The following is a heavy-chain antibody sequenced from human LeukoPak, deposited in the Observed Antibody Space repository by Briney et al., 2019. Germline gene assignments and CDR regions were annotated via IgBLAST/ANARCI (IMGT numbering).Heavy chain of an antibody. CDR3: ARDSNGYNGFDY. CDR2: ISSSSSYI. V-gene: IGHV3-21*01. J-gene: IGHJ4*02. CDR1: GFTFSSYA. Sequence: GGSLRLSCAASGFTFSSYAMSWVRHGPGKGLEWVSSISSSSSYIYYADSVKGRFTISRDNAKNSLYLQMNSLRAEDTAVYYCARDSNGYNGFDYWGQGTLVTVSS. D-gene: IGHD5-24*01.